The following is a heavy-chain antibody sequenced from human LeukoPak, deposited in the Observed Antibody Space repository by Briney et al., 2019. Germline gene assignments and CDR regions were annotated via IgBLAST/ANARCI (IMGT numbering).Heavy chain of an antibody. V-gene: IGHV3-23*01. Sequence: AGGSLRLSCAASGFTFSSYAMSWVRQAPGKGLEWVSAISGSGGSTYYADSVKGRFTISRDNSKNTLYLQMNSLRAEDTAVYYCAGARIHVYYYYGMDVWGQGTTVTVSS. CDR3: AGARIHVYYYYGMDV. CDR1: GFTFSSYA. J-gene: IGHJ6*02. CDR2: ISGSGGST.